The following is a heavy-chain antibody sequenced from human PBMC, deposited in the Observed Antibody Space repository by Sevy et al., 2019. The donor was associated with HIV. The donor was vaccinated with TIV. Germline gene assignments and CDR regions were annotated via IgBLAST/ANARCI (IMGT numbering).Heavy chain of an antibody. CDR2: ISYDGSNK. CDR1: GFTFSSYA. Sequence: GGSLRLSCAASGFTFSSYAMHWVRQAPGKGLEWVAVISYDGSNKYYADSVKGRFTISRDNSKNTLYLQMNSLRAEDTAVYYCARGGAPYSGRVDYWGQGTLVTVSS. J-gene: IGHJ4*02. V-gene: IGHV3-30-3*01. CDR3: ARGGAPYSGRVDY. D-gene: IGHD1-26*01.